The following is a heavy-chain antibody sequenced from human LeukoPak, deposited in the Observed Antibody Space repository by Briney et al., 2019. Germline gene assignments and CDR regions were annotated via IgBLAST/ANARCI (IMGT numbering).Heavy chain of an antibody. CDR1: GFTFSTYG. CDR3: AKALYGDPLPFDY. CDR2: VSYDGKTK. D-gene: IGHD4-17*01. J-gene: IGHJ4*01. Sequence: GGSLRLSCAASGFTFSTYGMHWVRQAPGKGLEWVAVVSYDGKTKYYADSVKGRFTISRDNSKNTLDLQMNSLRAEDTAVYYCAKALYGDPLPFDYWGQGILVTVSS. V-gene: IGHV3-30*18.